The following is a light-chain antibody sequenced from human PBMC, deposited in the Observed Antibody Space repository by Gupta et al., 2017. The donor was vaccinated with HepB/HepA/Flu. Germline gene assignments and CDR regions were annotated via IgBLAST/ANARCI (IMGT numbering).Light chain of an antibody. CDR3: SSYTTSSAV. Sequence: QSALTQPASVSGSPGQSITISCTGTSSDIGGYNFVSWYQQYPGKAPKLMIFDVSDRPSGVSNRFSGSKSGNTASLTISGLQAEDEAGYYCSSYTTSSAVFGGGTKVTVL. V-gene: IGLV2-14*03. CDR1: SSDIGGYNF. CDR2: DVS. J-gene: IGLJ2*01.